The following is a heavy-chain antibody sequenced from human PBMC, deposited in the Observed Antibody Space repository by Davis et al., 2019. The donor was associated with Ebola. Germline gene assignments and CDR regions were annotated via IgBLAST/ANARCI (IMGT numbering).Heavy chain of an antibody. CDR1: GGSSSGYY. CDR3: ARDRVYSYGQGYYYYYGMDV. V-gene: IGHV4-34*01. CDR2: INHSGST. J-gene: IGHJ6*02. Sequence: SETLSLTCAVYGGSSSGYYWSWIRQPPGKGLEWIGEINHSGSTNYNPSLKSRVTISVDTSKNQFSLKLSSVTAADTAVYYCARDRVYSYGQGYYYYYGMDVWGQGTTVTVSS. D-gene: IGHD5-18*01.